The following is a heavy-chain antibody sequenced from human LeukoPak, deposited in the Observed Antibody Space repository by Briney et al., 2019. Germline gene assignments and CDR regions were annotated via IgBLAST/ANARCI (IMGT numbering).Heavy chain of an antibody. CDR3: AINSYDSSGWGWFDR. CDR1: GGSISSGGYY. CDR2: IYYSGST. Sequence: SRTLSLTCPVSGGSISSGGYYWSWIRQHPGEGLEWIWYIYYSGSTYYNPSLKSRFTISVDTSKNQFSLKLSSVTAADTAVYYCAINSYDSSGWGWFDRWGQGTLVTVSS. J-gene: IGHJ5*02. V-gene: IGHV4-31*03. D-gene: IGHD3-22*01.